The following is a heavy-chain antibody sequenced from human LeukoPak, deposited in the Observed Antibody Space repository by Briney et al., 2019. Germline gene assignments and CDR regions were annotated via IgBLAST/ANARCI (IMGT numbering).Heavy chain of an antibody. J-gene: IGHJ6*03. V-gene: IGHV4-59*01. CDR2: IYYSGST. CDR3: ARGHYDILTGYYQVYYYYYYMDV. Sequence: SETLSLTCTVSGGSISSYYWSWIRQPPGKGLEWIGYIYYSGSTNYNPSLKSRVTISVDTSKNQFSLKLSSVTAADTAVYYCARGHYDILTGYYQVYYYYYYMDVWGKGTTVTISS. D-gene: IGHD3-9*01. CDR1: GGSISSYY.